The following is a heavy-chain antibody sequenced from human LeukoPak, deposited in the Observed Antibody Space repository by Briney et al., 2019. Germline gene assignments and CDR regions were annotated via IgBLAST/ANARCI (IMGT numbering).Heavy chain of an antibody. CDR2: IRFDGNPT. D-gene: IGHD5-18*01. CDR3: AKDLSYGPDY. J-gene: IGHJ4*02. V-gene: IGHV3-30*02. CDR1: GFTFSNRG. Sequence: GGSLRLSCAASGFTFSNRGMHWVRQAPGKGLEWLSFIRFDGNPTYSADSVKGRFTISRDNSKNTVYLQMSSLRVEDTAVYYCAKDLSYGPDYWGQGTLVTVS.